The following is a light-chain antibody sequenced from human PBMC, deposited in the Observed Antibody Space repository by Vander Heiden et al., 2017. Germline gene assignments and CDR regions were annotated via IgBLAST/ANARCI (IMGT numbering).Light chain of an antibody. J-gene: IGLJ2*01. CDR3: QAWDSSIVHVV. V-gene: IGLV3-1*01. CDR1: KLGAKY. Sequence: SYELTQPPSVSVSPGQTASITCSGDKLGAKYACWYQQKPGQSPVLVIYKDSKRPSGIPERFSGSNSGNTATLTISGTQAMDEADYYCQAWDSSIVHVVFGGGTKLTVL. CDR2: KDS.